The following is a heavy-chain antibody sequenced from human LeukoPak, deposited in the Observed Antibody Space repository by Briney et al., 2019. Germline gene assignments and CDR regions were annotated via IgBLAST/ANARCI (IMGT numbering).Heavy chain of an antibody. Sequence: GSMRLSCAASGFTFSSYAMSWVRQAPGKGLEWVSAISSSGGSTYYADSVKGRFTISRDNSKNTLYLQMNSLRAEDTAVYYCAKLLTGWSYYYIGMDVWGQGTT. CDR2: ISSSGGST. V-gene: IGHV3-23*01. D-gene: IGHD7-27*01. CDR1: GFTFSSYA. CDR3: AKLLTGWSYYYIGMDV. J-gene: IGHJ6*02.